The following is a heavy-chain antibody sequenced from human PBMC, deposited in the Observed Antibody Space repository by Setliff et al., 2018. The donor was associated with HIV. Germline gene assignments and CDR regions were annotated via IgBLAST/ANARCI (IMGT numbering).Heavy chain of an antibody. D-gene: IGHD3-22*01. CDR2: IYYSGST. Sequence: PSETLSLTCTVSSGSISSSSYYWGWIRQPPGKGLEWIGSIYYSGSTYYNPSLNSRVTISVDTSKNHFSLKLRSVTAADTAVYYCARPNYYDSSGSFDYWGQGTLVTVSS. V-gene: IGHV4-39*02. CDR1: SGSISSSSYY. J-gene: IGHJ4*02. CDR3: ARPNYYDSSGSFDY.